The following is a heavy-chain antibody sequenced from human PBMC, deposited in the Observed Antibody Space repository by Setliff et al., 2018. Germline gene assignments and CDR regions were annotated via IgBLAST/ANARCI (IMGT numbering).Heavy chain of an antibody. V-gene: IGHV3-48*01. J-gene: IGHJ6*02. D-gene: IGHD5-18*01. CDR2: ITGSSGTI. CDR1: GFMFSIYS. Sequence: PGGSLRLSCAASGFMFSIYSMNWVRQAPGKGLEWLSYITGSSGTIYYADSVKGRFTISRDNAKNPLFLQMNSLRAADTAVYYCARRHVDTAMVIYYYGMDVWGQGTTVTVSS. CDR3: ARRHVDTAMVIYYYGMDV.